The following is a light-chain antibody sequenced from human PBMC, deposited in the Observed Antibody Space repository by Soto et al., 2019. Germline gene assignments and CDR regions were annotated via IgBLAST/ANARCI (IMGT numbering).Light chain of an antibody. CDR1: ESIRIW. CDR3: QQYNTHAT. J-gene: IGKJ1*01. Sequence: DIQMTQSPSTLSASIGDRVTITCRASESIRIWVAWYQQKPGKAPKLLINKASSLESGVPPRFSGSGSGTEFTLTISSLQPDDFATYYCQQYNTHATFGQGTKVDIK. CDR2: KAS. V-gene: IGKV1-5*03.